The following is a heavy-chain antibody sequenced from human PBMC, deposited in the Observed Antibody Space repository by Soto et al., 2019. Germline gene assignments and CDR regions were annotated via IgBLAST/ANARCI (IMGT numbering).Heavy chain of an antibody. CDR3: ARLKTYYYDSSGQNWFDP. V-gene: IGHV4-59*01. CDR1: GGSISTYY. D-gene: IGHD3-22*01. Sequence: SETLSLTCTVSGGSISTYYWSWIRQPPGKGLEWIGYIYYSGSANYNPSLKSRVTISVDTSKNQFSLKLSSVTAADTAVYYCARLKTYYYDSSGQNWFDPWGQGTLVTVSS. J-gene: IGHJ5*02. CDR2: IYYSGSA.